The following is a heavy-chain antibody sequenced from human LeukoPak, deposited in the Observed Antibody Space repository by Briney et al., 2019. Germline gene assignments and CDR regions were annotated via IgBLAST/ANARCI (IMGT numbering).Heavy chain of an antibody. J-gene: IGHJ5*02. Sequence: PSETLSLTCTVSGGSISSGGYYWSWIRQHPGKGLEWIGYIYYSGSTYYNPSLKSRVTISVDTSKNQFSLKLSSVTAADTAVYYCARVHYDGSGYYYVYWFDPWGQGTLVTVSS. D-gene: IGHD3-22*01. CDR1: GGSISSGGYY. CDR3: ARVHYDGSGYYYVYWFDP. V-gene: IGHV4-31*03. CDR2: IYYSGST.